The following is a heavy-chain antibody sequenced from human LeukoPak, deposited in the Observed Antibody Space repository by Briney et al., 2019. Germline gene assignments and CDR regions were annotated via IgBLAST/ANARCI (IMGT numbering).Heavy chain of an antibody. D-gene: IGHD3-22*01. Sequence: ASVKVSCKASGYTFTSYDINWVRQATGQGLEWMGWMNPNSGNTGYAQKFQGRVTMTRDMSTSTVYMELSSLRSEDTAVYYCARAYYDSSGYSVYFDYWGQGTLVTVSS. CDR3: ARAYYDSSGYSVYFDY. CDR1: GYTFTSYD. V-gene: IGHV1-8*02. J-gene: IGHJ4*02. CDR2: MNPNSGNT.